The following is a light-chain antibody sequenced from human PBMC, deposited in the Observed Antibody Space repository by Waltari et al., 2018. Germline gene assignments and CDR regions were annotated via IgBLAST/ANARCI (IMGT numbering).Light chain of an antibody. CDR1: QSISSW. CDR2: KAS. CDR3: QQYNSYLRT. V-gene: IGKV1-5*03. J-gene: IGKJ1*01. Sequence: DIQMTQSPSTLSASVGDIVTITCRASQSISSWLAWYQQKPGKAPKLLIYKASSLESGVPSRFSGSGSGTEFTLTISSLQPDDFATYYCQQYNSYLRTFGQGTKVEIK.